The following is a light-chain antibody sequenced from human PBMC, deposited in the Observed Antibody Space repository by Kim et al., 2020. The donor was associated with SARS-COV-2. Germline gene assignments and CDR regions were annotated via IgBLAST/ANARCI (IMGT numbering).Light chain of an antibody. J-gene: IGKJ4*02. V-gene: IGKV3-20*01. CDR3: VQCGISPLT. CDR1: QSISSSF. Sequence: EIVLTQSPGTLSLSPGERATLSCRASQSISSSFLAWYQQKPGQAPRLLIYGATSRATGIPDRFSGSGSGTDFTLTISGLEPEDFAVYFCVQCGISPLTFGAGTKVDIK. CDR2: GAT.